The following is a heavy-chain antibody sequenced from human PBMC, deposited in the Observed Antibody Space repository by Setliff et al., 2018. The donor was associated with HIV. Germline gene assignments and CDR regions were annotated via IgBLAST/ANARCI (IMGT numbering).Heavy chain of an antibody. Sequence: SVKVSCKAPGGTFSSYAISWVRQAPGQGLEWMGGIIPIFGTANYAQKFQGRVTITADESTSTAYMELSSLRSEDTAVYNCARDYPYYESSGYNYLEAFDIWGQGTMVTVSS. J-gene: IGHJ3*02. CDR1: GGTFSSYA. CDR3: ARDYPYYESSGYNYLEAFDI. CDR2: IIPIFGTA. D-gene: IGHD3-22*01. V-gene: IGHV1-69*13.